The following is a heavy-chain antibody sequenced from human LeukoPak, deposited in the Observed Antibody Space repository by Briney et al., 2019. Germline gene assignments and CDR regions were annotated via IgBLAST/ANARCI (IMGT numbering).Heavy chain of an antibody. D-gene: IGHD3-10*01. J-gene: IGHJ4*02. CDR2: IKQDGSEK. CDR3: AGGPYYYGSGSHPVDY. CDR1: GFTFSSYW. V-gene: IGHV3-7*01. Sequence: PGGSLRLSCAASGFTFSSYWMSWVRQAPGKGLEWVANIKQDGSEKYYVDSVKGRFTISRDNTKNSLYLQMNRMRAEDTAVYYCAGGPYYYGSGSHPVDYWGQGTLVTVSS.